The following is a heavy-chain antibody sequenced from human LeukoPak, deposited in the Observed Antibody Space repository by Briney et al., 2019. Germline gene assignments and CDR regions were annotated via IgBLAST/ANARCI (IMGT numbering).Heavy chain of an antibody. Sequence: PSETLSLTCTVSGGSISSYYWSWIRQPPGKGLEWIGYMYYTGSTTYNPSLKSRVIMSVDTSKNQLSLKLSSVTAADTAVYYCARDIVVVTGVRGAFDIWGQGTMVTVSS. CDR1: GGSISSYY. V-gene: IGHV4-59*12. D-gene: IGHD2-2*01. CDR2: MYYTGST. CDR3: ARDIVVVTGVRGAFDI. J-gene: IGHJ3*02.